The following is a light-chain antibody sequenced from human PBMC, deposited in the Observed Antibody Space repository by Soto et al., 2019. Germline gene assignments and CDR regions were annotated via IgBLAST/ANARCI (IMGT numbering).Light chain of an antibody. CDR2: DTS. J-gene: IGKJ1*01. CDR1: QSVSSSH. Sequence: EVALTQSPGPLSLSPGERATLSCRASQSVSSSHLAWYQQKRGQAPRLLIYDTSTKATGITDSFSGSGSGTDLTITISRLEPEDFEFYHCQQYGASPWTFGQGTEVEVK. CDR3: QQYGASPWT. V-gene: IGKV3-20*01.